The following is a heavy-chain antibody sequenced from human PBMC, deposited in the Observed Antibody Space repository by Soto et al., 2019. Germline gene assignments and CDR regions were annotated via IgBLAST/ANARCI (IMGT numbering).Heavy chain of an antibody. CDR1: GFAFSSYA. Sequence: PGGSLRLSCAASGFAFSSYAMHWVRQAPGKGLEWVAVISYDGSNKYYADSVKGRFTISRDNSKNTLYLQMNSLRAEDTAVYYCARDQRKVVAALDYWGQGTLVTVSS. CDR3: ARDQRKVVAALDY. J-gene: IGHJ4*02. V-gene: IGHV3-30-3*01. D-gene: IGHD2-15*01. CDR2: ISYDGSNK.